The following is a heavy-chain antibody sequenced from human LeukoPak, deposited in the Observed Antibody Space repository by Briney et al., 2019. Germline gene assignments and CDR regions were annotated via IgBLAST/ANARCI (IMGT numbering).Heavy chain of an antibody. J-gene: IGHJ4*02. CDR1: GFTFSSYA. V-gene: IGHV3-30-3*01. D-gene: IGHD1-26*01. CDR2: ISYDGSNK. Sequence: GGSLRLSCAASGFTFSSYAMHWVRQAPGKGLEWVAVISYDGSNKYYADSVKGRFTISRDNSKNTLYLQMNSLRAEDTAVYYCARGLPTVVFDYWGQGTLVTVSS. CDR3: ARGLPTVVFDY.